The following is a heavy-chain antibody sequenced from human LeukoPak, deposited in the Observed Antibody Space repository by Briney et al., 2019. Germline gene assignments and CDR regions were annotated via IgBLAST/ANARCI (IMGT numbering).Heavy chain of an antibody. CDR3: ARHWETSSWYVDY. D-gene: IGHD6-13*01. CDR1: GGSISSYY. V-gene: IGHV4-59*08. CDR2: IYYSGST. Sequence: PSETLSLTCTVSGGSISSYYWSWIRQPPGKGLEWIGYIYYSGSTNYNPSLRSRVTISVDTSKNQLSLKLSSVTAADTAVYYCARHWETSSWYVDYWGQGTLVTVSS. J-gene: IGHJ4*02.